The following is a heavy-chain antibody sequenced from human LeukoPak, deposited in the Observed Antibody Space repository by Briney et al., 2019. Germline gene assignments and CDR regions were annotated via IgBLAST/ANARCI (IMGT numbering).Heavy chain of an antibody. CDR1: GFTFSSYA. V-gene: IGHV3-23*01. Sequence: GGSLRLSCAASGFTFSSYAMSWVRQAPGKGLEWVSAISGSGGSTYYADSVKGRSTISRDNSKNTLYLQMNSLRAEDTAVYYCAKQIVVVPAASDYWGQGTLVTVSS. D-gene: IGHD2-2*01. J-gene: IGHJ4*02. CDR3: AKQIVVVPAASDY. CDR2: ISGSGGST.